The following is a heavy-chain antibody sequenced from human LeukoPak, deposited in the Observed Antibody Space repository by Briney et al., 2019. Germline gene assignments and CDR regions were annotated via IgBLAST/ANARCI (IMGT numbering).Heavy chain of an antibody. Sequence: GGSLRLSCAASGFTFSSYAMSWVRQAPGKGLEWVSAVTPNGGGTYYTGSVEGRFTISRDNSKNTLLLQMSSLRAEDTALYYCAKDLTLYGDFPYFDSWGQGTLVTVSS. D-gene: IGHD4-17*01. CDR3: AKDLTLYGDFPYFDS. CDR2: VTPNGGGT. V-gene: IGHV3-23*01. CDR1: GFTFSSYA. J-gene: IGHJ4*02.